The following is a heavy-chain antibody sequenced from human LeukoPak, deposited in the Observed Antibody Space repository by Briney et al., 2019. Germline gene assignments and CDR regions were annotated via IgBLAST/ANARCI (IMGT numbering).Heavy chain of an antibody. CDR1: GGTFSSYA. Sequence: SVKVSCTASGGTFSSYAISWVRQAPGQGLEWMGGIIPIFGTANYAQKFQGRVTITADESTSTAYMELSSLRSEDTAVYYCARGRTYSGSYFGYWGQGTLVTVYS. D-gene: IGHD1-26*01. CDR2: IIPIFGTA. J-gene: IGHJ4*02. V-gene: IGHV1-69*13. CDR3: ARGRTYSGSYFGY.